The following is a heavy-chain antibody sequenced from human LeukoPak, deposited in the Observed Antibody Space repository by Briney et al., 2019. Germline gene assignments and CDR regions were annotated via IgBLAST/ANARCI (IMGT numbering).Heavy chain of an antibody. CDR2: ISSSGSTI. Sequence: GGSLRLSCAASGFTFSSYEMNWVRQAPGKGLEWGSYISSSGSTIYYADSVKGRFTISRDNAKNSLYLQMNSLRAEDTAVYYCARGYCSGGSCYYYFDYWGQGTLVTVSS. CDR1: GFTFSSYE. CDR3: ARGYCSGGSCYYYFDY. D-gene: IGHD2-15*01. V-gene: IGHV3-48*03. J-gene: IGHJ4*02.